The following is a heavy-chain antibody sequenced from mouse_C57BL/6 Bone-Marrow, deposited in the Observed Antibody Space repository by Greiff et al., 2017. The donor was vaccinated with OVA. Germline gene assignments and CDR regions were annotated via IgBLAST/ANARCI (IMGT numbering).Heavy chain of an antibody. CDR1: DYEFPPHD. CDR3: AGHDPSDY. Sequence: EVQLQESGGGLVQPGESLKLSCESNDYEFPPHDMSWVRKTPEKRLELVAAINSDGGSTSYPGTMERRFTISKDNAKTTLCLHISSLRSEDTALYYCAGHDPSDYWGQGTPLTVSS. V-gene: IGHV5-2*01. CDR2: INSDGGST. J-gene: IGHJ2*01.